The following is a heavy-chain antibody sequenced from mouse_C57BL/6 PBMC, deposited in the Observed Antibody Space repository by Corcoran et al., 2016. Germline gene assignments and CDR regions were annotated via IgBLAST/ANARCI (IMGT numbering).Heavy chain of an antibody. D-gene: IGHD1-1*01. Sequence: QIQLVQSGPELKKPGETVKISCKASGYTFTTYGMSWVKQAPGKGLKWMGWINTYSGVPTYADDFKGRFAFSLETSASTAYLQINNLKNEDTATYFCARNYGSSSTWFAYWGQGTLVTVSA. CDR1: GYTFTTYG. CDR2: INTYSGVP. J-gene: IGHJ3*01. V-gene: IGHV9-3*01. CDR3: ARNYGSSSTWFAY.